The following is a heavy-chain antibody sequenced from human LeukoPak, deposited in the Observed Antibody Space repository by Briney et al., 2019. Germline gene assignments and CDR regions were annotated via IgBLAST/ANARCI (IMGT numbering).Heavy chain of an antibody. D-gene: IGHD3-9*01. CDR3: ASAGRAVLRYFDWLHNYYYYYGMDV. CDR2: IIPIFGTA. CDR1: GGTFSSYA. J-gene: IGHJ6*02. Sequence: GASVKVSCKASGGTFSSYAISWVRQAPGQGLEWMGGIIPIFGTANYAQKFQGRVTMTRNTSISTAYMELSSLRSEDTAVYYCASAGRAVLRYFDWLHNYYYYYGMDVWGQGTTVTVSS. V-gene: IGHV1-69*05.